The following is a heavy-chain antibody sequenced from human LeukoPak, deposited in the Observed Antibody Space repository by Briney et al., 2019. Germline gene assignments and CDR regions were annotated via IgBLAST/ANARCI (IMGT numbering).Heavy chain of an antibody. Sequence: GGSLRLSCAASGFVFKDYHVHWVRQAPGKGLEWVSAISGSGGGTYYADSVKGRFTISRDNSKNTLYLQMNSLRAEDTAVYYCAKDPTNYYDSSGLDYWGQGTLVTVSS. D-gene: IGHD3-22*01. CDR1: GFVFKDYH. CDR2: ISGSGGGT. CDR3: AKDPTNYYDSSGLDY. V-gene: IGHV3-23*01. J-gene: IGHJ4*02.